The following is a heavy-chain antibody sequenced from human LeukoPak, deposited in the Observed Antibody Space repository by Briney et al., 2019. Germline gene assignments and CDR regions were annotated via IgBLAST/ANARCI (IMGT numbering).Heavy chain of an antibody. CDR3: AIMHPYYDGNGYWVQ. V-gene: IGHV3-23*01. J-gene: IGHJ4*02. CDR1: GFTFSSYA. CDR2: INTSGGST. D-gene: IGHD3-22*01. Sequence: PGESLRLSCAASGFTFSSYAMSWVRQAPGKGLEWVSGINTSGGSTAYADSVKGRFTISRDNPRNTLYMQINSLRAEDTALYYCAIMHPYYDGNGYWVQWGQGTLVTVSS.